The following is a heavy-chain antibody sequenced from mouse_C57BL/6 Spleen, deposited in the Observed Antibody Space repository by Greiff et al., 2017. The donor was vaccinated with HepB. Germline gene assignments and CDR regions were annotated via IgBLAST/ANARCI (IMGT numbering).Heavy chain of an antibody. J-gene: IGHJ4*01. CDR1: GYTFTSYW. V-gene: IGHV1-72*01. CDR3: ARYGNYERYYAMDY. Sequence: QVQLQQPGAELVKPGASVKLSCKASGYTFTSYWMHWVKQRPGRGLEWIGRIDPNRGGTKYNEKFKSKATLTVDKPSSTAYMQLSSLTSEDSAVYYCARYGNYERYYAMDYWGQGTSVTVSS. CDR2: IDPNRGGT. D-gene: IGHD2-1*01.